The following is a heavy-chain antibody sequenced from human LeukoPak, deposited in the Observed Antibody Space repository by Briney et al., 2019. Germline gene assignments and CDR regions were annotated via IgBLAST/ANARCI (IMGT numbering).Heavy chain of an antibody. CDR1: GGSISGYY. CDR2: IYYSGSA. V-gene: IGHV4-39*01. J-gene: IGHJ4*02. CDR3: ASKYCTGGSCSFDY. D-gene: IGHD2-15*01. Sequence: SETLSLTCTVSGGSISGYYWGWIRRPPGKGLEWIGSIYYSGSAYYNPALKGRVTISADTAKTQFSLQLSSVTAADTAVYYCASKYCTGGSCSFDYWGQGTRVTVSS.